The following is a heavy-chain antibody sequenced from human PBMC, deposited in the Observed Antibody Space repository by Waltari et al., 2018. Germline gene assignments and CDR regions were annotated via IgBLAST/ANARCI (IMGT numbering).Heavy chain of an antibody. J-gene: IGHJ5*02. V-gene: IGHV4-39*07. CDR2: LYYSGAT. CDR3: VRGRYSSTWFQNWFDP. Sequence: QVQVHESGPGLVKPSETLSPTSPVSGASTSGTPTYWGWVRQPPGKGLEWIGTLYYSGATYYNPSLGSRVTISGDPPKNQFSLRLNSVTAADTAIYYCVRGRYSSTWFQNWFDPWGQGTLVTVSS. D-gene: IGHD3-9*01. CDR1: GASTSGTPTY.